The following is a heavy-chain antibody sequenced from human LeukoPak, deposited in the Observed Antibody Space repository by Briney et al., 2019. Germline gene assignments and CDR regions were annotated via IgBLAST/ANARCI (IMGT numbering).Heavy chain of an antibody. CDR3: ARTYYYDSSGYAFDI. V-gene: IGHV4-39*01. D-gene: IGHD3-22*01. Sequence: SETLSLTCTVSGGSISSSSYYWGWIRQPPGKGLEWIGSIYYSGSIYYNPSLKSRVTISVDTSKNQFSLKLSFVTAADTAVYYCARTYYYDSSGYAFDIWGQGTMVTVSS. J-gene: IGHJ3*02. CDR1: GGSISSSSYY. CDR2: IYYSGSI.